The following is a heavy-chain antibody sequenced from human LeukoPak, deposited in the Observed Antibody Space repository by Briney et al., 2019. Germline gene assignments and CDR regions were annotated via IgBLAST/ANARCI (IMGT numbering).Heavy chain of an antibody. D-gene: IGHD6-13*01. CDR2: INPNSGGT. CDR1: GYTFTGYY. V-gene: IGHV1-2*02. Sequence: ASVKVSCKASGYTFTGYYMHWVRQAPGQGLEWMGWINPNSGGTNYAQKFQGRVTMTRDPSISTAYMELRSLRSDDTAVYYCARDRSSSWYYGDAFDIWGQGTMVTVSS. CDR3: ARDRSSSWYYGDAFDI. J-gene: IGHJ3*02.